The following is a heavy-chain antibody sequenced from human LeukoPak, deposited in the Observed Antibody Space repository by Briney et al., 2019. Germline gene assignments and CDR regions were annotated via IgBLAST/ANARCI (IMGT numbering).Heavy chain of an antibody. D-gene: IGHD3-9*01. J-gene: IGHJ4*02. V-gene: IGHV4-59*01. CDR2: IYFSGST. Sequence: PSETLSLTCTVSGGSISSYYWSWIRQPPGKGLEYIGYIYFSGSTNYNPSLKSRVTISVDTSKNQFSLKLSSMTAADTAVYYCARDGGKGWLWFDYWGQGTLVTVSS. CDR1: GGSISSYY. CDR3: ARDGGKGWLWFDY.